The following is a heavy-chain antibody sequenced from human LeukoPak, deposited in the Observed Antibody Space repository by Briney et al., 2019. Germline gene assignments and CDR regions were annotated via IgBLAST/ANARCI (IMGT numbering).Heavy chain of an antibody. D-gene: IGHD6-19*01. J-gene: IGHJ2*01. Sequence: SETLSLTCAVYGGSFSGYHWSWIRQPPGKGLEWIGEINHSGSTNYNPSLKSRVTISVDTSKNQFSLKLSSVTAADTAVYYCARVLEGSSGQHWYFDLWGRGTLVTVSS. V-gene: IGHV4-34*01. CDR3: ARVLEGSSGQHWYFDL. CDR1: GGSFSGYH. CDR2: INHSGST.